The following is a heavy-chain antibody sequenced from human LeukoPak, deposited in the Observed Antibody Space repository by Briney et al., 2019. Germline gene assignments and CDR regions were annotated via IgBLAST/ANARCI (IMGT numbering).Heavy chain of an antibody. CDR3: ARDYDYVWGSYPEEGNWFDP. Sequence: ASVKVSCMASGYTFTSYYFHWVRQAPGQGLEWMGMINPSGGSTSYAQKFQGRVVMTRDTSTSTVYMELSSLRSEDTAVYYCARDYDYVWGSYPEEGNWFDPWGQGTLVTVSS. J-gene: IGHJ5*02. D-gene: IGHD3-16*01. CDR2: INPSGGST. CDR1: GYTFTSYY. V-gene: IGHV1-46*01.